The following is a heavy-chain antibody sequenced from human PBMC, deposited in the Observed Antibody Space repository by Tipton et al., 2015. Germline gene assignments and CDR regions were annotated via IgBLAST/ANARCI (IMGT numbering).Heavy chain of an antibody. CDR3: ARRSSSFFDF. V-gene: IGHV4-39*01. Sequence: TLSLTCAVSGASISSSSAYYWGWIRQPPGKGLELIGIVYYSGNAYYNPSLKSRVTISVDTSGNKFSLKMTSMSAADMAMYYCARRSSSFFDFWGQGALVTVSS. CDR1: GASISSSSAYY. J-gene: IGHJ4*02. D-gene: IGHD6-19*01. CDR2: VYYSGNA.